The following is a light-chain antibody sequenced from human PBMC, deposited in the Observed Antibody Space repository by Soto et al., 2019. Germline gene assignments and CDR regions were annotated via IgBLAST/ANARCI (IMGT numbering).Light chain of an antibody. CDR3: QQYNTYWT. Sequence: DLQMTQSPSTLSASVGDRVTITCRASQSVSGWLAWYQQKPGKAPKLLIYKASSLESGVPSRFSGSGSGTEFTLTISGLQPDDSATYYCQQYNTYWTFGQGTKVEIK. CDR2: KAS. J-gene: IGKJ1*01. CDR1: QSVSGW. V-gene: IGKV1-5*03.